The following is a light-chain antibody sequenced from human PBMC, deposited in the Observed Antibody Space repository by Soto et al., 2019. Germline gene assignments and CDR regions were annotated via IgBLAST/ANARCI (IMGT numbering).Light chain of an antibody. CDR3: HQRTNWPAT. Sequence: EVVLTQSPATLSLSPGERATLSCRASQRVGVSLTWYQQKLGQAPRLLMSDASNRAAGIPARFSGSGSGTDFTLTISSLEPEDFAVYYCHQRTNWPATFGPGTKVHIK. V-gene: IGKV3-11*01. CDR1: QRVGVS. J-gene: IGKJ3*01. CDR2: DAS.